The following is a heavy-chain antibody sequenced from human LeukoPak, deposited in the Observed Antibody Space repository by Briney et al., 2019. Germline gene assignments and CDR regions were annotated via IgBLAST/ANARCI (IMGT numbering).Heavy chain of an antibody. CDR2: IYPSDSDT. Sequence: GESLKISCKGSGYSFTTYWIGWVRQMPGKGLEWMGIIYPSDSDTRYSPSFQGQVTISADKSISTAYLQWSSLKVSDTAMYYCARHTKYSSSSRVFEYWGQGTLVTVSS. D-gene: IGHD6-6*01. CDR3: ARHTKYSSSSRVFEY. J-gene: IGHJ4*02. CDR1: GYSFTTYW. V-gene: IGHV5-51*01.